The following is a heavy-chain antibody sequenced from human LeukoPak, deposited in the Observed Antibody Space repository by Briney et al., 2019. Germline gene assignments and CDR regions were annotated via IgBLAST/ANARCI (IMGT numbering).Heavy chain of an antibody. D-gene: IGHD3-3*01. Sequence: GGSLRLSCEGSGFTFSNYWMGWVRQAPGKGLQWVANIKTDGSEKYYVDSVKGRFTISRDNVKTSLYLQMNSLRAEDTAVYYCARKANKENKNDFWSGERTRINRQTYFDLWGRGTLVTVSS. CDR1: GFTFSNYW. CDR3: ARKANKENKNDFWSGERTRINRQTYFDL. J-gene: IGHJ2*01. CDR2: IKTDGSEK. V-gene: IGHV3-7*01.